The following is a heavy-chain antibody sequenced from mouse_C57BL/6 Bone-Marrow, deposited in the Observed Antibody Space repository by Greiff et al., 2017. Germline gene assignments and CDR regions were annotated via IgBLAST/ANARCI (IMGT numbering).Heavy chain of an antibody. CDR3: AGSDRIYYYGSSYYAMDY. CDR1: GYTFTNYW. Sequence: VQLQQSGAELVRPGTSVKMSCKASGYTFTNYWLGWAKQRPGHGLEWIGDIYPGGGYTNYNEKVKGKATLTADKSASTAYMQFSSLKSEDSAIYYCAGSDRIYYYGSSYYAMDYWGQGTSVTVAS. CDR2: IYPGGGYT. J-gene: IGHJ4*01. V-gene: IGHV1-63*01. D-gene: IGHD1-1*01.